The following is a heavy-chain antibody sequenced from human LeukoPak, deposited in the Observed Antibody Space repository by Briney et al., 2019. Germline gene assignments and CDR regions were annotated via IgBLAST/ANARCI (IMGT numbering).Heavy chain of an antibody. CDR3: ARDRSSDWPLYYGMDV. Sequence: TGGSLRLSCAASGFTFSSYAMHWVRQAPGKGLEWVAVISYDGSNKYYADSVKGRFTISRDNAKNSLYLQMTSLRGDDTAVYYCARDRSSDWPLYYGMDVWGQGTTVTVSS. D-gene: IGHD6-25*01. CDR2: ISYDGSNK. V-gene: IGHV3-30-3*01. J-gene: IGHJ6*02. CDR1: GFTFSSYA.